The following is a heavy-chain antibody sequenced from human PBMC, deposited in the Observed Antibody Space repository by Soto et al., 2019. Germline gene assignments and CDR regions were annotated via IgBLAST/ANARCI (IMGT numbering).Heavy chain of an antibody. J-gene: IGHJ4*02. CDR3: ARGVPVRFDY. Sequence: SETLSLTCTVSGGSISSYYWSWIRQPPGKGLEWIGYIYHSGSTYYNPSLKSRVTISVDRSKNQFSLKLSSVTAADTAVYYCARGVPVRFDYWGQGTLVTVSS. D-gene: IGHD4-17*01. V-gene: IGHV4-59*12. CDR1: GGSISSYY. CDR2: IYHSGST.